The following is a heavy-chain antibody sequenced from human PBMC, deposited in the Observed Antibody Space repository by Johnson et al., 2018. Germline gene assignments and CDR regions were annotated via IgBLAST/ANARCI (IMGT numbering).Heavy chain of an antibody. D-gene: IGHD5-18*01. CDR2: ISYDGSNK. V-gene: IGHV3-30*04. CDR3: ARARSWGIQLYYYHYGMDV. CDR1: GFTFSSYA. J-gene: IGHJ6*02. Sequence: QVQLVESGGGVVQPGRSLRLSCAASGFTFSSYAMHWVRQAPGKGLEWVAVISYDGSNKYYADSVKGRFTISRDNSKNTLYLQMNSLRAEDTAVYYCARARSWGIQLYYYHYGMDVWGQGTTVTVSS.